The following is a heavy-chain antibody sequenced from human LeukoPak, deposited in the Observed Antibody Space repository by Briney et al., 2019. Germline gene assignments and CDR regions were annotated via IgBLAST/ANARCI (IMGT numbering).Heavy chain of an antibody. D-gene: IGHD3-22*01. CDR1: GFTGSSSY. Sequence: GGSLRLSCAASGFTGSSSYMSWIRQAPGKGLEWVSVIYSGGSTYYVDSVKGRFFLSRDNSKNTVYLQMNSLRAEDTAMYYCARRAGDYSHPYDYWGQGTLVTVSS. J-gene: IGHJ4*02. CDR3: ARRAGDYSHPYDY. V-gene: IGHV3-53*01. CDR2: IYSGGST.